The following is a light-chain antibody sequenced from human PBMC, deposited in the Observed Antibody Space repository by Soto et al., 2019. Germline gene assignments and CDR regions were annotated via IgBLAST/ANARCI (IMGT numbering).Light chain of an antibody. V-gene: IGLV2-14*01. CDR1: SSDVGAYNY. J-gene: IGLJ1*01. Sequence: QSVLTQPASVSGSPGQSITISCTGTSSDVGAYNYVSWYQQHPGKAPKLMIYEVTNRPSGVSNRFSGSKSGNTASLTISGLQAEDEADYYCSSYTSSSNLVLGNGTKVT. CDR3: SSYTSSSNLV. CDR2: EVT.